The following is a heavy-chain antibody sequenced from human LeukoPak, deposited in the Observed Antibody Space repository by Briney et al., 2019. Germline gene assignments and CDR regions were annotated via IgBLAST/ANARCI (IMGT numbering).Heavy chain of an antibody. Sequence: GGSLRLSCAASGFTFSSYAMSWVRQAPGEGPEWVSAISGSGGNTYYADSVKGRFTISRDNSKNTLYLRMNSLRAEDTAIYYCATHSSGWYKGVDYWGQGTLVTVSS. J-gene: IGHJ4*02. CDR1: GFTFSSYA. D-gene: IGHD6-19*01. CDR3: ATHSSGWYKGVDY. V-gene: IGHV3-23*01. CDR2: ISGSGGNT.